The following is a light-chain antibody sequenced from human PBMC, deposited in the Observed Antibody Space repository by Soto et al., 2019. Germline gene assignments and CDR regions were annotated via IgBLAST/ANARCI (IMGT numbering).Light chain of an antibody. J-gene: IGLJ3*02. CDR2: LNSDGSH. Sequence: QSVLTQSPSASASLGASVKLTCTLSSGHSSYAIAWHQQQPEKGPRYLMKLNSDGSHSKGDGIPDRFSGSSSGAERYLTISRLQSEDEADYYSQTWGTGTWVFGGGTKLTVL. CDR3: QTWGTGTWV. V-gene: IGLV4-69*01. CDR1: SGHSSYA.